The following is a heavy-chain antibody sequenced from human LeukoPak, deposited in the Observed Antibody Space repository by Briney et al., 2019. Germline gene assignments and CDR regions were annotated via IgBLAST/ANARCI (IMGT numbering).Heavy chain of an antibody. CDR1: GGSISSSSYY. CDR3: ARRGGIAARLCYFDY. V-gene: IGHV4-39*01. J-gene: IGHJ4*02. Sequence: SETLSLTCTVSGGSISSSSYYWGWIRQPPGKGLEWIGSIYYSGSTYYNPSLKSRVTISVDTSKNQFSLKLSSVTAADTAVYYCARRGGIAARLCYFDYWGQGTLVTVSS. CDR2: IYYSGST. D-gene: IGHD6-6*01.